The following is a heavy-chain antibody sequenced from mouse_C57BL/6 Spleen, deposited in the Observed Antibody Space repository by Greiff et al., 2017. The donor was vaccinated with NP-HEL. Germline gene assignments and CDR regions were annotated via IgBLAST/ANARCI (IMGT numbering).Heavy chain of an antibody. D-gene: IGHD2-5*01. CDR3: AKGYNSNYPYYAMDY. J-gene: IGHJ4*01. Sequence: QVQLQQPGAELVMPGASVKLSCKASGYTFTSYWMHWVKQRPGQGLEWIGEIDPSDSYTNYNQKFKGKSTLTVDKSSSTAYMQLNSLTSEDSAVYYCAKGYNSNYPYYAMDYWGQGTSVTVSS. CDR2: IDPSDSYT. CDR1: GYTFTSYW. V-gene: IGHV1-69*01.